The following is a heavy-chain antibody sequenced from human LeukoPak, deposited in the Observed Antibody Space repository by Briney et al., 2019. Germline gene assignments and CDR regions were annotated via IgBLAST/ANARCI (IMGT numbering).Heavy chain of an antibody. J-gene: IGHJ4*02. CDR1: GFSFSSFA. CDR2: ISTNGGST. CDR3: VKDRYSSGFSSYFDR. V-gene: IGHV3-64D*09. D-gene: IGHD6-19*01. Sequence: TGGSLRLSCSASGFSFSSFAMHWVRQAPGKGLEYVSAISTNGGSTYYADSVKGRFSISRDNSKNTLYLQMSTLRTEDTAVYYCVKDRYSSGFSSYFDRWGQGTLVTVSS.